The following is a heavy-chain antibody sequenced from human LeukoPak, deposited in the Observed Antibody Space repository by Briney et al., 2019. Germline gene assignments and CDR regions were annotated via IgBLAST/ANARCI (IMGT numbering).Heavy chain of an antibody. J-gene: IGHJ3*02. Sequence: SVKVSCKASGGTFSSYAISWVRQAPGQGLEWMGGIIPIFGTANYAQKFQGRVTITADESTSTAYMELSSLRSEDTAVYYCASGYCGGACQLGGVDMWGQGTMVTVSS. CDR2: IIPIFGTA. V-gene: IGHV1-69*13. CDR3: ASGYCGGACQLGGVDM. D-gene: IGHD2-21*02. CDR1: GGTFSSYA.